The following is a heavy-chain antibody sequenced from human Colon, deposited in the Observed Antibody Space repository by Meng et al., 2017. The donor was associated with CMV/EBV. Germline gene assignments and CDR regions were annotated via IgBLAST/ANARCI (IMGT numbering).Heavy chain of an antibody. CDR2: SGNEANSDTT. D-gene: IGHD1-26*01. V-gene: IGHV3-72*01. J-gene: IGHJ3*01. CDR1: GFIFSEQY. CDR3: TRGYSGIDIYAFDV. Sequence: GESLKISCVGSGFIFSEQYIDWVRQAPGKGLEWVGRSGNEANSDTTEYAASVIGRFTISRDNSKSSMYLHMNSLKTEDTAVYYYTRGYSGIDIYAFDVWGQGTMVTVSS.